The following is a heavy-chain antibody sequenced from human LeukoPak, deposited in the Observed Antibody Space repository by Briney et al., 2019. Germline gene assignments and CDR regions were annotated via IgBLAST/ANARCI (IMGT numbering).Heavy chain of an antibody. D-gene: IGHD1-26*01. CDR1: GGSISSYY. V-gene: IGHV4-59*01. CDR3: AAGHGSLFDY. CDR2: IYYSGST. Sequence: SETLSLTCTVSGGSISSYYWSWIRQPPGKGLEWIGYIYYSGSTNYNPSLKSRVTISVDTSKNQFSLKLSSVTAADTAVYYCAAGHGSLFDYWGQGTLVTVSS. J-gene: IGHJ4*02.